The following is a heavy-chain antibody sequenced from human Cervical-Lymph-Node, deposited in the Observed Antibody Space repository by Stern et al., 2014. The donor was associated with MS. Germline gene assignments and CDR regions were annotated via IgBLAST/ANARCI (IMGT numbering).Heavy chain of an antibody. Sequence: VQLVESGGGLVQPGRSLRLSCAASGFTFDDYAMHWVRQVPGKGLECVSGISWNSGSIGYADSVKGRFTISRDNAKNSLYLQMNSLTVEDTALYYCAKDQGSSWYSWFDPWGQGTLVTVSS. CDR1: GFTFDDYA. CDR3: AKDQGSSWYSWFDP. V-gene: IGHV3-9*01. J-gene: IGHJ5*02. D-gene: IGHD6-13*01. CDR2: ISWNSGSI.